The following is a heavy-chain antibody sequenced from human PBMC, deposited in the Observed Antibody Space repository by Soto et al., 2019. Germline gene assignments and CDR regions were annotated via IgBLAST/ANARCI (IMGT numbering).Heavy chain of an antibody. V-gene: IGHV3-9*01. CDR3: AKDLYSNYQYFGMDV. CDR1: GFTFDDYA. J-gene: IGHJ6*02. D-gene: IGHD4-4*01. Sequence: SMRLSCAASGFTFDDYAMHWVRQAPGKGLGWVSGISWNSGSIGYADSVKGRFTISRDNAKNSLYLQMNSLRAEDTAFYYCAKDLYSNYQYFGMDVWGQGTTVTVSS. CDR2: ISWNSGSI.